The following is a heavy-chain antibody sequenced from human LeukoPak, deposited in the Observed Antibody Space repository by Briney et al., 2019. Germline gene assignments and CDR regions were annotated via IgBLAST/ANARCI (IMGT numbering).Heavy chain of an antibody. Sequence: PGGSLRLSCAASGFTFSSYALSWVRQAPGKGLEWVSAISGSGGSGGSTYYADSVKGRFTVSRDNSKNTLYLQMNSLRAEDTAVYYCAISYDSSGYYLPFDYWGQRTLVSVSS. J-gene: IGHJ4*02. CDR3: AISYDSSGYYLPFDY. V-gene: IGHV3-23*01. CDR2: ISGSGGSGGST. CDR1: GFTFSSYA. D-gene: IGHD3-22*01.